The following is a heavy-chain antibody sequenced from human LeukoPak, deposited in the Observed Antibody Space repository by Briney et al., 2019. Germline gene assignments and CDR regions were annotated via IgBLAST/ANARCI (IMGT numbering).Heavy chain of an antibody. V-gene: IGHV3-23*01. CDR1: GFTFDDYA. CDR2: ISGSGGST. Sequence: GRSLRLSCAASGFTFDDYAMSWVRQAPGKGLEWVSAISGSGGSTYYADSVKGRFTISRDNSKNTLYLQMNSLRAEDTAVYFCEASLWELQNFDYWGQGTLVTVSS. CDR3: EASLWELQNFDY. J-gene: IGHJ4*02. D-gene: IGHD1-26*01.